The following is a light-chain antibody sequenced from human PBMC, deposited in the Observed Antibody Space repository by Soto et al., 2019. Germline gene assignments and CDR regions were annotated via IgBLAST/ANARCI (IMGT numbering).Light chain of an antibody. J-gene: IGLJ2*01. Sequence: QSVLTQPASVSGSPGQSITISCTGTSSDIGDYDYVSWYQHLPGKAPKLLIFDVTHRPSGVSDRFSGSKSGNTSSLTISGVRHEDEAEYYCCSYTDIALDVVFGGGTKLTVL. CDR3: CSYTDIALDVV. CDR2: DVT. CDR1: SSDIGDYDY. V-gene: IGLV2-14*01.